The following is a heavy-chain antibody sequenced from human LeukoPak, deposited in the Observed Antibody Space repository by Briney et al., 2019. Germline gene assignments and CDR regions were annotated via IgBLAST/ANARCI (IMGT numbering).Heavy chain of an antibody. Sequence: PGGSLRLSCAASGFTFSSYAMSWVRQAPGKGLEWVSALSSSGGSTYYADSVKGRFTISRDSSNNTLYLQMNNLRAEDTAIYYCAKANDQYYFDSWGQGTLVTVSS. CDR1: GFTFSSYA. CDR2: LSSSGGST. CDR3: AKANDQYYFDS. J-gene: IGHJ4*02. V-gene: IGHV3-23*01.